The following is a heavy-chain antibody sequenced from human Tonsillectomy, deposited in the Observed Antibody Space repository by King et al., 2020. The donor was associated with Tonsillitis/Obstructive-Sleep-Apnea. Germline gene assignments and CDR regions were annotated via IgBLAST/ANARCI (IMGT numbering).Heavy chain of an antibody. V-gene: IGHV4-59*01. Sequence: VQLQESGPGLVKPSETLSLTCTVSGGSISSYYWSWIRQPPGKGLEWIGYIYYSGSTNYNPSIKSRVTISVDTSKNQFSLKLSSVTAADTAVYYWARSQLWSGSPIDYWGQGTLVTVSS. J-gene: IGHJ4*02. CDR2: IYYSGST. CDR3: ARSQLWSGSPIDY. CDR1: GGSISSYY. D-gene: IGHD5-18*01.